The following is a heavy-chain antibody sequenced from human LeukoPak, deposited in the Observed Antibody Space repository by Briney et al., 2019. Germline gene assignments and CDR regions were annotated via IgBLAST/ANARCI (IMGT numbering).Heavy chain of an antibody. CDR1: GFTFGDYA. J-gene: IGHJ4*02. Sequence: PGRSLRLSCTASGFTFGDYAMSWVRQAPGKGLEWVGFIRSKAYGGTTEYAASVKGRFTISRDDSKSIAYLQMNSLKTEDTAVYYCTRSDRGNYEYDYWGQGTLVTVSS. CDR3: TRSDRGNYEYDY. D-gene: IGHD4-11*01. CDR2: IRSKAYGGTT. V-gene: IGHV3-49*04.